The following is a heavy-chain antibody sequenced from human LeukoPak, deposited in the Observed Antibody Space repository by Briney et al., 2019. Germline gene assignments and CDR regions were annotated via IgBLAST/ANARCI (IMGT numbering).Heavy chain of an antibody. CDR3: ARTTSYCSGGSCLRFDP. V-gene: IGHV4-4*02. CDR2: IYYSGST. J-gene: IGHJ5*02. CDR1: GGSISSSNW. Sequence: SGTLSLICAVSGGSISSSNWWSWVRQPPGKGLEWIGYIYYSGSTNYNPSLKSRVTISVDTSKNQFSLKLSSVTAADTAVYYCARTTSYCSGGSCLRFDPWGQGTLVTVSS. D-gene: IGHD2-15*01.